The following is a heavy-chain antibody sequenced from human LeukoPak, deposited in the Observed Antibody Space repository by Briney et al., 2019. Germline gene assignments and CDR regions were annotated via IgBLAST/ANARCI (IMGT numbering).Heavy chain of an antibody. CDR1: GYTFTTSG. CDR3: VRETGQWLAPAAFDI. Sequence: ASVKVSCKVYGYTFTTSGISWVRQAPGQGLELMGWISAKNGDTNYAQMFQARVTMTTDPSTSTAYMEVRSLRSDDTAVYYCVRETGQWLAPAAFDIWGQGTMVTVSS. CDR2: ISAKNGDT. D-gene: IGHD6-19*01. J-gene: IGHJ3*02. V-gene: IGHV1-18*01.